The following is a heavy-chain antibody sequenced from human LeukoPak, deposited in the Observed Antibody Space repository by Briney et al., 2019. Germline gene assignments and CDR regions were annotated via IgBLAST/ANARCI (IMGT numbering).Heavy chain of an antibody. V-gene: IGHV3-30-3*01. D-gene: IGHD1-26*01. CDR3: VRGDRSGSYFFDY. CDR1: GFTFSSYA. Sequence: GGSLRLSCAASGFTFSSYAMSWVRQAPGKGLEWVAVISYDGSNKYYADSVKGRFTISRDNSKNTLYLQMNSLRAEDTAVYYCVRGDRSGSYFFDYWGQGTLVTVSS. CDR2: ISYDGSNK. J-gene: IGHJ4*02.